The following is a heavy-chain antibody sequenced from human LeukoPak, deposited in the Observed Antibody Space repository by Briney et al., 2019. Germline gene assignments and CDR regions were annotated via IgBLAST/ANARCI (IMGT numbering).Heavy chain of an antibody. CDR2: ISPDNGDT. V-gene: IGHV1-2*02. J-gene: IGHJ4*02. CDR3: SRRMAVAATFDY. Sequence: GASVKVSCKTSGYTFTGYYIHWVRQAPGQGLEWMGWISPDNGDTNYAQKFQGRVTMTRDTAISTAYMELSRLKYADTAVYYCSRRMAVAATFDYWGQGTLVTVSS. CDR1: GYTFTGYY. D-gene: IGHD6-19*01.